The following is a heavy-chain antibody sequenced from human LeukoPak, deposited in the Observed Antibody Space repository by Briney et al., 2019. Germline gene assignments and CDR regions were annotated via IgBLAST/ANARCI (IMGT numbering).Heavy chain of an antibody. D-gene: IGHD3-16*01. Sequence: EASVKVSCKASGYTFSDYYMNWVRQAPGQGLEWMGRINPSGGSTTYAQKFQGRVTMTRDTSTSAVYMELSSLRSEDTAVYYCARDGLEGGDPGWFDPWGQGTLVTVSS. CDR3: ARDGLEGGDPGWFDP. CDR1: GYTFSDYY. CDR2: INPSGGST. J-gene: IGHJ5*02. V-gene: IGHV1-46*01.